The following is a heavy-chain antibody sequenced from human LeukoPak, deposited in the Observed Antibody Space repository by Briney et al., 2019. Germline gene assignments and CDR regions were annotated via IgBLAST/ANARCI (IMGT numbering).Heavy chain of an antibody. CDR3: AKDVWWSVS. Sequence: GGSQRLSCVASVFTLSNHSMSWVRQAQGKGLEWVSAISANGVDTFYAPSVKGRFTISRDNSKNTLYLQINSLRAEDTAIYYCAKDVWWSVSWGQGTLVTVSS. V-gene: IGHV3-23*01. CDR2: ISANGVDT. CDR1: VFTLSNHS. D-gene: IGHD2-8*02. J-gene: IGHJ5*02.